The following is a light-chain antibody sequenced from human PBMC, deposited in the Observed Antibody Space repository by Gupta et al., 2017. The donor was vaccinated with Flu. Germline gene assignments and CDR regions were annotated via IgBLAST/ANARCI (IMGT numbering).Light chain of an antibody. CDR1: SSNMGNNY. V-gene: IGLV1-51*01. Sequence: SVLSQPPVVFAAPGQKVTISCPGSSSNMGNNYVSWYQQHPGTAPKLLIYDKNNRPSGIPDRFSGSRSGTSATLGITGHQAGDEADYYCGTWDSSLSARYVFGTGTKVTVL. J-gene: IGLJ1*01. CDR3: GTWDSSLSARYV. CDR2: DKN.